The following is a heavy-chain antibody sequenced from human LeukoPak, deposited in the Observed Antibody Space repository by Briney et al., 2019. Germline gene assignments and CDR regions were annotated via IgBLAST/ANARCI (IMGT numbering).Heavy chain of an antibody. CDR2: ISTNGGST. Sequence: PGGSLRLSYAASGFTFSSYAMHWVRQAPGKGLEYVSAISTNGGSTYYANSVKGRFTISRDNSKNTLYLQMGSLRAEDMAMYYCARGDSMIVVVKGFDSWGQGTLVTVSS. J-gene: IGHJ4*02. D-gene: IGHD3-22*01. CDR1: GFTFSSYA. V-gene: IGHV3-64*01. CDR3: ARGDSMIVVVKGFDS.